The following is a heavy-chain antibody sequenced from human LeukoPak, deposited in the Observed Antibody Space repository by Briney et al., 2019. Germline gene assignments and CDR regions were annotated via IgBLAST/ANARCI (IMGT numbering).Heavy chain of an antibody. D-gene: IGHD3-22*01. V-gene: IGHV4-34*01. CDR2: INHSGST. CDR1: GGSFSSYY. J-gene: IGHJ6*04. CDR3: AREAIEVDV. Sequence: PSETLSLTCAVYGGSFSSYYWNWIRQPPGKGLEWIGEINHSGSTNYNPSLKSRVSISVDTSKNQFSLKLSSVTAADTAVYYCAREAIEVDVWGKGTTVTVSS.